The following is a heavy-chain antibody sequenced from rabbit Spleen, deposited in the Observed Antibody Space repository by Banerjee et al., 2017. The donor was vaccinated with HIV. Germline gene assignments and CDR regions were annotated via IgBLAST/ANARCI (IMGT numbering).Heavy chain of an antibody. Sequence: EQVEESGGGLVKPEGSLTLTCTASGVSFSDKDVMCWVRQAPGKGLEWIACINTITGKSVYASWAKSRFIMSRTSSTTVTLQMTSLTAADTATYICARDFVTAICWNFNFWGPGTLVTVS. D-gene: IGHD4-1*01. CDR2: INTITGKS. J-gene: IGHJ6*01. CDR3: ARDFVTAICWNFNF. CDR1: GVSFSDKDV. V-gene: IGHV1S45*01.